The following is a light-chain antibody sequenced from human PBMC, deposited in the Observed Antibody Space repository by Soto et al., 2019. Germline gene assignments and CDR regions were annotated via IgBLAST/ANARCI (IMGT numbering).Light chain of an antibody. V-gene: IGKV3-20*01. CDR2: GTS. CDR1: QSISSNY. CDR3: QFFGSSRYT. Sequence: EIVLTQSPGILSLSPGERATLACRASQSISSNYLAWYQQKPGQAPRLLIYGTSSRATGIPYRFSGSGSGTDFTLTISRLEPEDFAVYYCQFFGSSRYTFGQGTKLQIK. J-gene: IGKJ2*01.